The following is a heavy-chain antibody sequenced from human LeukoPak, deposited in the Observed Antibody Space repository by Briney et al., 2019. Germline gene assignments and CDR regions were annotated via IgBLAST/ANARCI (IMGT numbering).Heavy chain of an antibody. V-gene: IGHV1-18*01. Sequence: GASVQVSCKASGYTFTSYGISWVRQAPGQGLEWMGWISAYNGNTNYAQKLQGRVTMTTDTSTSTAYMELRSLRSDDTAVYYCARGIADYYDSSGYYYGPDYWGQGTLVTVSS. D-gene: IGHD3-22*01. CDR2: ISAYNGNT. J-gene: IGHJ4*02. CDR3: ARGIADYYDSSGYYYGPDY. CDR1: GYTFTSYG.